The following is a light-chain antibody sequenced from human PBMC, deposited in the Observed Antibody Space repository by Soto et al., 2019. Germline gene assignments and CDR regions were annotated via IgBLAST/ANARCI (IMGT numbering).Light chain of an antibody. CDR2: DAS. CDR3: QQRSNWPPIT. V-gene: IGKV3-11*01. J-gene: IGKJ5*01. CDR1: QSVSSY. Sequence: EVVLTHSPVTLSLSPGERATLSCRASQSVSSYLAWYQQKPGQAPRLLIYDASNRATGIPARFSGSGSGTDFTLTISSLEPEDFAVYYCQQRSNWPPITFGQGTLLEIK.